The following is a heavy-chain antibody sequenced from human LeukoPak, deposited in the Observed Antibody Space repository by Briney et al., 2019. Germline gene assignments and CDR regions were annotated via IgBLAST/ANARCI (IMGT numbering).Heavy chain of an antibody. CDR2: IWYEGSNK. CDR3: AKDPTTEPFV. Sequence: PGGPLRLSCAASGFTFRSYGMHGVRQAPGKGLEGVALIWYEGSNKYYADSVKGRFTISRDNSKNPLYLQMNRLRAEDTAVYYCAKDPTTEPFVWGQGTLVTVSS. V-gene: IGHV3-33*06. CDR1: GFTFRSYG. J-gene: IGHJ4*02. D-gene: IGHD4-17*01.